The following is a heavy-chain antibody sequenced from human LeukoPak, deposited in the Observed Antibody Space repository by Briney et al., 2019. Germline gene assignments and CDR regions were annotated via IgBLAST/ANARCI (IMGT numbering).Heavy chain of an antibody. Sequence: KPSETLSLTCTVSGGSISSGSYYWRWIRPPPGKGLEWIVYIYYSGSTNYNPSLKSRVTISVYTSKNQFSLKLSSVTAADTAVYYCARVWFGELLFDPPDAFDIWGQGTMATVSS. CDR3: ARVWFGELLFDPPDAFDI. CDR2: IYYSGST. CDR1: GGSISSGSYY. J-gene: IGHJ3*02. D-gene: IGHD3-10*01. V-gene: IGHV4-61*01.